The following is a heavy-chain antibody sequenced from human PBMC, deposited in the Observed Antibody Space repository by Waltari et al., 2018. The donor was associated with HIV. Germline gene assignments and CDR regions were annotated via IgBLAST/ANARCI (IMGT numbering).Heavy chain of an antibody. J-gene: IGHJ4*02. CDR3: ARVDRYTSSGLDY. CDR2: IYYSAST. CDR1: GVSISNYS. V-gene: IGHV4-59*01. Sequence: QVQLQESGPGLVKPSETLSLICTVSGVSISNYSWTWTRQPPGKGLDWIGHIYYSASTNYNPSLKSRVTISVDTSKNQFSLKVRSVTAADTARYYCARVDRYTSSGLDYWGQGTLVNVSS. D-gene: IGHD6-13*01.